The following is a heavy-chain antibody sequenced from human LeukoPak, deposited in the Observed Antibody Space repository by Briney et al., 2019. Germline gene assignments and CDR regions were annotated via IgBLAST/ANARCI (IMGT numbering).Heavy chain of an antibody. CDR3: ARSMTTVTTTSLSY. V-gene: IGHV3-30*03. J-gene: IGHJ4*02. CDR1: GFTFSSYG. CDR2: ISYDGSNK. Sequence: GGSLRLSCAASGFTFSSYGVHWVRQAPGKGLEWVAVISYDGSNKYYADSVKGRFTISRDNSKNTLYLQMNSLRAEDTAVYYCARSMTTVTTTSLSYWGQGTLVTVSS. D-gene: IGHD4-17*01.